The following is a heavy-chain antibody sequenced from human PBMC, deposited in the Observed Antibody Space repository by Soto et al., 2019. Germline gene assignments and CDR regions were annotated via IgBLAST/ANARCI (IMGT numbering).Heavy chain of an antibody. CDR2: IHWNDDK. V-gene: IGHV2-5*01. J-gene: IGHJ5*02. CDR1: GFSLSAYGVR. CDR3: AHTKDSSGFLTS. Sequence: KESGPTLVKPTQTLTLTCSFSGFSLSAYGVRVIWFRQPPGETLEWLALIHWNDDKRYSPYLKSRLTITKDTSKNQVVLTLTNLEPLDTGTYFCAHTKDSSGFLTSWGQGILVTVSS. D-gene: IGHD3-22*01.